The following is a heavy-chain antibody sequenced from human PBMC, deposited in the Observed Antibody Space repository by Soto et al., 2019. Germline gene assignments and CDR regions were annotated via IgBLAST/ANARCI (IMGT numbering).Heavy chain of an antibody. D-gene: IGHD3-10*01. CDR2: ISYDGNNK. V-gene: IGHV3-30*18. Sequence: QVQLVESGGGVVQPGRSLRLSCAASGFTFSSYDIHWVRQAPGKGLEWVALISYDGNNKYYADSVKGRFTISIDNSKNTLYLQINSLKAENTAVYYCAKLMTMGRGVIMDAFDIWGQGTMVTVSS. CDR1: GFTFSSYD. J-gene: IGHJ3*02. CDR3: AKLMTMGRGVIMDAFDI.